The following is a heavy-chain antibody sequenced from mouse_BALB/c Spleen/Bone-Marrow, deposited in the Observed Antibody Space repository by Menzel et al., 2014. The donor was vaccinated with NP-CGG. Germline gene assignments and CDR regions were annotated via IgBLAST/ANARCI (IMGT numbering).Heavy chain of an antibody. CDR2: INPSNGGT. CDR1: GYTFTSYY. V-gene: IGHV1S81*02. J-gene: IGHJ1*01. D-gene: IGHD1-1*01. Sequence: QVQLQQSGAELVKPGASVKLSCKASGYTFTSYYMYWVKQRPGQGLEWIGGINPSNGGTNFNEKFKSKATLTVDKSSSTAYMQLSSLTSEDSAVYYCTRDHYYYGSSYWYFDVLGAATTVTVSS. CDR3: TRDHYYYGSSYWYFDV.